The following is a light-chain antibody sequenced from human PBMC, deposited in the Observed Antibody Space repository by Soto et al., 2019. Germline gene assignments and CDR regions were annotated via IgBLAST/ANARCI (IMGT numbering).Light chain of an antibody. V-gene: IGKV3-20*01. Sequence: EIVLSQSPGTLSLSPGEGTTLSCRASQSFSSSYLAWYQQKPGQAPRLLISGASSRATDTPDRFSGSGSGTDFTLTIAGLEPADSAVYYCQQYSISPITFGQGTRLEIK. CDR1: QSFSSSY. J-gene: IGKJ5*01. CDR2: GAS. CDR3: QQYSISPIT.